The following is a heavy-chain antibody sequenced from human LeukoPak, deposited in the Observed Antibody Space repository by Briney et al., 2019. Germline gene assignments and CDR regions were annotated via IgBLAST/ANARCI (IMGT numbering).Heavy chain of an antibody. J-gene: IGHJ4*02. V-gene: IGHV4-34*01. CDR3: ARGAHTRSTMVRRVIDY. D-gene: IGHD3-10*01. CDR2: INHSGST. Sequence: PSETLSLTCAVYGGSFSGYYWSWIRQPPGKGLEWIGEINHSGSTNYNPSLKSRVTISVDTSKNQFSLKLSSVTAADTAVYYCARGAHTRSTMVRRVIDYWGQGTLVTVSS. CDR1: GGSFSGYY.